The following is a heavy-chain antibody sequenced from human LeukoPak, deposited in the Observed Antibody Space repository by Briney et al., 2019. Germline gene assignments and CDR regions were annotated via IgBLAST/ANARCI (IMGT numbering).Heavy chain of an antibody. CDR2: ISSSGSTI. Sequence: GGSLRLSCAASGFTFSDYYMSWIRQAPGKGLEWVSYISSSGSTIYYADSVKGRFTISRDNSKNTLYLQMNSLRDEDTAVYYCAKGGYDYVEIGYFDFWGQGTLVTVSS. CDR3: AKGGYDYVEIGYFDF. J-gene: IGHJ4*02. D-gene: IGHD5-12*01. CDR1: GFTFSDYY. V-gene: IGHV3-11*01.